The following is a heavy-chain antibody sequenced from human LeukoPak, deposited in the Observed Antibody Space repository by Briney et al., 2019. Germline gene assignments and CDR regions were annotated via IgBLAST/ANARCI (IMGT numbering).Heavy chain of an antibody. CDR2: MNIGNGNT. Sequence: ASVKVSCKASGYTFTSFAVHWVRQAPGQRPGWMGWMNIGNGNTKYSQNIQDRITFIRDTSANTVYMELSSLTSEDTAVYYCARSAILDYYYGSGRFFDYWGQGSLVTVSS. J-gene: IGHJ4*02. CDR3: ARSAILDYYYGSGRFFDY. CDR1: GYTFTSFA. D-gene: IGHD3-10*01. V-gene: IGHV1-3*04.